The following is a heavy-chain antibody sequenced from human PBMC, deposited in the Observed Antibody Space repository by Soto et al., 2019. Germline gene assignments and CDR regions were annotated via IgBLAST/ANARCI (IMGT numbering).Heavy chain of an antibody. V-gene: IGHV3-30*18. CDR2: ISYDGSNK. Sequence: GGSLRLSCAASGFTFSSYGMHWVRQAPGKGLEWVAVISYDGSNKYYADSVKGRFTISRDNSKNTLYLQMNSLRAEDTAVYYCAKWVERFLEWYSGGMDVWGQGTTVTSP. CDR3: AKWVERFLEWYSGGMDV. D-gene: IGHD3-3*01. J-gene: IGHJ6*02. CDR1: GFTFSSYG.